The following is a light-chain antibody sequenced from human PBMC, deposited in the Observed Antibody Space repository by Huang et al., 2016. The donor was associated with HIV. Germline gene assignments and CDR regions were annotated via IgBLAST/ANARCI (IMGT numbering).Light chain of an antibody. V-gene: IGKV3-20*01. CDR3: QQYGGSPIT. J-gene: IGKJ5*01. CDR1: QSVSSIY. CDR2: GAS. Sequence: EIVLTQSPGTLSLFPGERATLSCRASQSVSSIYLAWYQQKPGQAPRRLIYGASNGATGIPARFSGSGSGTDFTLTISRVEPEDVAVYYCQQYGGSPITFGQGTRLEIK.